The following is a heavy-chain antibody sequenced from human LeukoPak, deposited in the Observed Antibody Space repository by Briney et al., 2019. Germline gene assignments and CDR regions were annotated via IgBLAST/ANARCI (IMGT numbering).Heavy chain of an antibody. J-gene: IGHJ4*02. Sequence: SETLSLTCTVSGGSISSYYWSWIRQPAGKGLEWIGRIYTSGSTNYNPSLKSRVTMSVDTSKNQFSLKLSSVTAADTAVYYCARDQNDYVWGGFDYWGRGTLVTVSA. CDR1: GGSISSYY. CDR3: ARDQNDYVWGGFDY. D-gene: IGHD3-16*01. V-gene: IGHV4-4*07. CDR2: IYTSGST.